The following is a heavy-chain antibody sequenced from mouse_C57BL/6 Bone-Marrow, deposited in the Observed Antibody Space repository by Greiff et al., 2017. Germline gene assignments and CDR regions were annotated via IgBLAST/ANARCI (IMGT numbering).Heavy chain of an antibody. J-gene: IGHJ3*01. CDR1: GYTFTSYW. CDR3: ALYSNYGAY. Sequence: VQLQQPGAELVMPGASVKLSCKASGYTFTSYWMHWVKQRPGQGLEWIGEIDPSDSYTNYNQKFKGKSTLTVDKSSSTAYMQLSSLTSEDSAVYDCALYSNYGAYWGQGTLVTVSA. D-gene: IGHD2-5*01. V-gene: IGHV1-69*01. CDR2: IDPSDSYT.